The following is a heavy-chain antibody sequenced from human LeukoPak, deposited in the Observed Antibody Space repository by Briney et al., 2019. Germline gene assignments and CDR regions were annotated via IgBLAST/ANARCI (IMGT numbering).Heavy chain of an antibody. CDR1: GYSISSGYY. CDR3: ARDGNGNGDAFDI. Sequence: ETLSLTCTVSGYSISSGYYWGWIRQPPGKGLEWVSSISSSSSYIYYADSVKGRFTISRDNAKNSLYLQMNSLRAEDTAVYYCARDGNGNGDAFDIWGQGTMVTVSS. V-gene: IGHV3-21*01. J-gene: IGHJ3*02. CDR2: ISSSSSYI. D-gene: IGHD1-1*01.